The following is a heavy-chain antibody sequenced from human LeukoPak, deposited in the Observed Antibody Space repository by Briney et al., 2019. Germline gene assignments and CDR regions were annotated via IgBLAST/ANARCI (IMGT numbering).Heavy chain of an antibody. CDR2: ISGSGDST. Sequence: GGSLRLSCAASGFTFSSYAMSWVRQAPGKRLEWVSAISGSGDSTYYGDSVKGRFTISRDNSKNTLYLQMNSLRAEDTAIYYCAKDVEVFYVLTDFSPYGMVVWGQGTTVTVSS. V-gene: IGHV3-23*01. D-gene: IGHD2/OR15-2a*01. J-gene: IGHJ6*02. CDR1: GFTFSSYA. CDR3: AKDVEVFYVLTDFSPYGMVV.